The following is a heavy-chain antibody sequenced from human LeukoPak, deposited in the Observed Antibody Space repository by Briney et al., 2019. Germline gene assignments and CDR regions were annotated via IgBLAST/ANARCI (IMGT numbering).Heavy chain of an antibody. CDR2: IKSTVDGGTT. CDR1: GFTFSSYG. V-gene: IGHV3-15*07. CDR3: TTGGNVLVAGTRAFDI. D-gene: IGHD6-19*01. J-gene: IGHJ3*02. Sequence: GGSLRLSCAASGFTFSSYGMHWVRQAPGKGLEWVGRIKSTVDGGTTDYAAPVKGRFTVSRDDSKNTLYLQMNSLKIEDTAIYYCTTGGNVLVAGTRAFDIWGQGTMVTVSS.